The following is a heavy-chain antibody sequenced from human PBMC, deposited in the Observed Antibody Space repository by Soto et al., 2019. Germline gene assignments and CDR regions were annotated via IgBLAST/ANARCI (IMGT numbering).Heavy chain of an antibody. D-gene: IGHD5-12*01. CDR3: ARDPIYSGYGPVDY. CDR2: IWYDGSNK. J-gene: IGHJ4*02. Sequence: GGSLRLSCAASGFTFSSYGMHWVRQAPGKGLEWVAVIWYDGSNKYYADSVKGRFTLSRDNSKNTLYLQMNSLRAEDTAMYYCARDPIYSGYGPVDYWGQGTLVTVSS. CDR1: GFTFSSYG. V-gene: IGHV3-33*01.